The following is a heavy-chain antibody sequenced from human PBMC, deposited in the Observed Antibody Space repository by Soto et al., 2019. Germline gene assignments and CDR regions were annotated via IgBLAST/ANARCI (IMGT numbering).Heavy chain of an antibody. V-gene: IGHV3-23*01. CDR1: GLTFSNYA. CDR2: ISGGGGSS. D-gene: IGHD3-9*01. J-gene: IGHJ6*02. CDR3: VELLRSWYGHNALDL. Sequence: EVKLLESGGGFIQPGGSLRLSCTASGLTFSNYAMSWVRQAPGKGLEFVSLISGGGGSSYSADSVKGRFTVSRDNLKNTLFLQTNSLRVEDTAVYYCVELLRSWYGHNALDLLGQGTTVTVSS.